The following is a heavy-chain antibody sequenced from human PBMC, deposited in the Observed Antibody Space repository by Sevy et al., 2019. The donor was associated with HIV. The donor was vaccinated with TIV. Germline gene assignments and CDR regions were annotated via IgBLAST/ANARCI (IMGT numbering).Heavy chain of an antibody. J-gene: IGHJ1*01. D-gene: IGHD6-13*01. CDR2: IWYDGSNK. Sequence: GGSRRLSCAASGFTFSSYGMHWVRQAPGKGLEWVPVIWYDGSNKYYADSVKGRFTISRDNSKNTLYLQMNSLRAEDTATYYCARYRRSRGTEYFQHWGQGTLVTVSS. V-gene: IGHV3-33*01. CDR1: GFTFSSYG. CDR3: ARYRRSRGTEYFQH.